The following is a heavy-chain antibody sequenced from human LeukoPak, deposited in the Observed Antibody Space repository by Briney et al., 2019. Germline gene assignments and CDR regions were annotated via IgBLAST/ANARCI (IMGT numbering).Heavy chain of an antibody. CDR1: GGSIGSSNYY. V-gene: IGHV4-39*07. CDR3: ARDRYCSGGSCLPGAFDI. Sequence: SETLSLTCSVSGGSIGSSNYYWGWLRQPPGKGREWIGSVHYSGDTFYSPSLKSRVTISVDTSKNQFSLKLRSVTAADTAVYYCARDRYCSGGSCLPGAFDIWGQGTVVTVSS. D-gene: IGHD2-15*01. J-gene: IGHJ3*02. CDR2: VHYSGDT.